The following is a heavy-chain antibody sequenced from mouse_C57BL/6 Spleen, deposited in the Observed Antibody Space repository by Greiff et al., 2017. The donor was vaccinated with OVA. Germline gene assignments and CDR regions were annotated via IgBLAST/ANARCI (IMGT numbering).Heavy chain of an antibody. D-gene: IGHD1-1*01. V-gene: IGHV1-18*01. Sequence: DVQLQESGPELVKPGASVKIPCKASGYTFTDYNMDWVKQSHGKSLEWIGDINPNNGGTIYNQKFKGKATLTVDKSSSTAYMELRSLTSEDTAVYYCARPGYYGSRSWWYFDVWGTGTTVTVSS. J-gene: IGHJ1*03. CDR3: ARPGYYGSRSWWYFDV. CDR2: INPNNGGT. CDR1: GYTFTDYN.